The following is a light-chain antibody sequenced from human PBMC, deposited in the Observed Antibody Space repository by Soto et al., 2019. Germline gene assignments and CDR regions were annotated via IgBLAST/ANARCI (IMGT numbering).Light chain of an antibody. J-gene: IGKJ5*01. CDR3: QQYNSYSPYT. V-gene: IGKV1-9*01. CDR1: HGIGSY. Sequence: DVQLTQSPSFLSTSVGDRVTIACRASHGIGSYLAWYQPKPGKAXTFLICLASTLQSGVPSRFSGSGSGTEFNLTITHLQPEDFANYYGQQYNSYSPYTFGQGTRLEIK. CDR2: LAS.